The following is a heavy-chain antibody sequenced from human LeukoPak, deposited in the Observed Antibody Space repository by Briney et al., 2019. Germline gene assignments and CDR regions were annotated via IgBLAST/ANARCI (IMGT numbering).Heavy chain of an antibody. CDR2: IYYSGST. J-gene: IGHJ4*02. D-gene: IGHD6-19*01. CDR1: GGSVTSADYY. Sequence: DPSETLSLTCTVSGGSVTSADYYWSWIRQPPGKGLEWIGDIYYSGSTTYNPSLKRRITISLDTSKNQFSLNLRSVTAADTAVYYCASFRRRWLAIDYWDQGTLVTVSS. V-gene: IGHV4-61*08. CDR3: ASFRRRWLAIDY.